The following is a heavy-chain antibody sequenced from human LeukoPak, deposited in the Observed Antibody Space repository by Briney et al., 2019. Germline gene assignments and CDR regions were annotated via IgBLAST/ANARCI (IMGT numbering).Heavy chain of an antibody. V-gene: IGHV1-8*01. CDR2: MNPNSGNT. CDR3: ARGPYYSGSGSYYMWDY. J-gene: IGHJ4*02. CDR1: GYIFTSYE. Sequence: ASVKVSCKASGYIFTSYEFNWVRQATGQGLERMGWMNPNSGNTGYAQKFQGRITMTRNTSISTAHMELSSLRSEDTAVYYCARGPYYSGSGSYYMWDYWGQGTLVTVSS. D-gene: IGHD3-10*01.